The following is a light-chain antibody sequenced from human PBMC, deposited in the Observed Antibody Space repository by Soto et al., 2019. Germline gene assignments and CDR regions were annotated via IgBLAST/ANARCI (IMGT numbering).Light chain of an antibody. CDR3: QQYNSYSLT. J-gene: IGKJ4*01. CDR2: KAS. V-gene: IGKV1-5*03. CDR1: QSISSW. Sequence: DIQMTQSPSTLSASVGDRVTITGRASQSISSWLAWYQQKPGKAPKLLIYKASSLESGVPSRFSGSGSGTEFTLTISSLQPDDFATYYCQQYNSYSLTFGGGTKV.